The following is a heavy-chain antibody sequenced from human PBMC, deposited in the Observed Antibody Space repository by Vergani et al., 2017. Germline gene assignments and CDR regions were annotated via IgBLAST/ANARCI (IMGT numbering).Heavy chain of an antibody. CDR2: IRPYTGHT. Sequence: QVQLVQSGAELKKPGASVSVSCKGSSHTFQTYGISWVRQAPGKGLEWMAWIRPYTGHTIYAQKFQDRVTMTADTSTNTAYMELRSLRSDDTAVYFYARVAPSNYEVTPSAFDVWGQGTMVTVSS. D-gene: IGHD3-22*01. V-gene: IGHV1-18*01. CDR3: ARVAPSNYEVTPSAFDV. CDR1: SHTFQTYG. J-gene: IGHJ3*01.